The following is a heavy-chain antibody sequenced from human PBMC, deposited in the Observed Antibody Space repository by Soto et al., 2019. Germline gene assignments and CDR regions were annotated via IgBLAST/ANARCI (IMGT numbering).Heavy chain of an antibody. CDR2: IDDSGSST. Sequence: GSLRLSCAASGFTFSNYAMNWVRQAPGKGLEWVSGIDDSGSSTYYADSVKGRFTISRDNSKKTVYLQMNSLRAEDTAIFYCAKLRSGIAMAATNYWGQGTLVTVSS. D-gene: IGHD6-19*01. V-gene: IGHV3-23*05. CDR3: AKLRSGIAMAATNY. J-gene: IGHJ4*02. CDR1: GFTFSNYA.